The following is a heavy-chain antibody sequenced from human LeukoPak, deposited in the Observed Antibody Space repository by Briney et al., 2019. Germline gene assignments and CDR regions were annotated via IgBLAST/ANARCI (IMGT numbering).Heavy chain of an antibody. J-gene: IGHJ3*02. CDR2: MNPNSGNT. V-gene: IGHV1-8*01. CDR1: GYTFTSYD. D-gene: IGHD2-15*01. CDR3: ARAEGIRYCSGGSCYSGAFDI. Sequence: ASVKVSCKASGYTFTSYDINWVRQATGEGLEWRGWMNPNSGNTGYAQKFQGRVTMTRNNARRTDYMEVSSLRSEDTAVYYCARAEGIRYCSGGSCYSGAFDIWGQGTMVTVSS.